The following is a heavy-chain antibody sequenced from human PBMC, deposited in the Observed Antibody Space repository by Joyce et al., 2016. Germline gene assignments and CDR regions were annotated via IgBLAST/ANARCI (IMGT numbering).Heavy chain of an antibody. Sequence: QVQLQESGSGLVKPSETLSLTCTVSGDSVKRSYWNWLRHPPGRGLEWIGHIYYPWNTNYNPSLKSRVSISIDTSKNQFSLQLTSVTAADTAVYYCATEHTAYISRYRGGNSFDPWGQGTLVTVSS. D-gene: IGHD1-26*01. J-gene: IGHJ5*02. V-gene: IGHV4-59*02. CDR3: ATEHTAYISRYRGGNSFDP. CDR1: GDSVKRSY. CDR2: IYYPWNT.